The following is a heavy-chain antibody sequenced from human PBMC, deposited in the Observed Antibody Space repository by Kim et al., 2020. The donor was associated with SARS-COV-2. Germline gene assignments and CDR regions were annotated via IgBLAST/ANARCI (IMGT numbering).Heavy chain of an antibody. CDR1: GFSLSTSGMC. D-gene: IGHD5-12*01. Sequence: SGPTLVNPTQTLTLTCTFSGFSLSTSGMCVSWIRQPPGKALEWLALIDWDDDKYYSTSLKTRLTISKDTSKNQVVLTMTNMDPVDTATYYCARIEAYSGYDSGSYYYYGMDVWGQGTTVTVSS. V-gene: IGHV2-70*01. CDR3: ARIEAYSGYDSGSYYYYGMDV. CDR2: IDWDDDK. J-gene: IGHJ6*02.